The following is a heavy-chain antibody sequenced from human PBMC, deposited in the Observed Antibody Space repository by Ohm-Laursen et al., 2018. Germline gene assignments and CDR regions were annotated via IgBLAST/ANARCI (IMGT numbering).Heavy chain of an antibody. D-gene: IGHD3-22*01. CDR3: AKVAVSMIVHHAHSYFDR. V-gene: IGHV3-30*18. Sequence: SLRLSCAASGFTFTDYAMHWVRHAPGNGLEWVALIAFDGTYEKYADSLNGRFTISRDNSENTLFLEMSSRRPEDTAIYYCAKVAVSMIVHHAHSYFDRWGQGTLVTVSS. CDR1: GFTFTDYA. CDR2: IAFDGTYE. J-gene: IGHJ4*02.